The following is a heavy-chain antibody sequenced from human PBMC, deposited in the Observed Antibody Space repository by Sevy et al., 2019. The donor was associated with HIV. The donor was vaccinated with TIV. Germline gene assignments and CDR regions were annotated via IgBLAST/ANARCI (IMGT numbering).Heavy chain of an antibody. CDR1: GFTFSDYW. V-gene: IGHV3-7*02. J-gene: IGHJ4*02. CDR2: IKQDGSQK. CDR3: AGKVGDQ. Sequence: GGSLRLSCVASGFTFSDYWMSWVRQAPGKGLEWVANIKQDGSQKYYIDSVKGRFTIFRDNAKNSVYLQMNGLRDDDEAVYYWAGKVGDQWGQGTLVTVSS. D-gene: IGHD3-16*01.